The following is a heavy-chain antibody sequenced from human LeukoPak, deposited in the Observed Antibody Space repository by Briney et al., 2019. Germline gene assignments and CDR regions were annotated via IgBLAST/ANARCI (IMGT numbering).Heavy chain of an antibody. V-gene: IGHV4-4*07. CDR3: ARDPFRSSFES. Sequence: SETLSLTCTVSGDSMNTYHWAWIRQPAGKGLEWIGRLHVSGNTNFNPSLKSRVSISVDKSKKQFSLKMTSATAADTAVYFCARDPFRSSFESWGQGFLVTVSS. D-gene: IGHD3-3*01. J-gene: IGHJ4*02. CDR2: LHVSGNT. CDR1: GDSMNTYH.